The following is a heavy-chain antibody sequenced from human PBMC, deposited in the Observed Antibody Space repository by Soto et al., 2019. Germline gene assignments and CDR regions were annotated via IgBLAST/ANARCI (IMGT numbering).Heavy chain of an antibody. J-gene: IGHJ4*02. CDR2: LDYEEGER. Sequence: QVQLIQSGTEVKRPGASVKVSCKVSGNTLSGLPMHWVRQAPGKGLEWMGSLDYEEGERNFAHRFQGRVTVTEDTSTDTAYMDLSSLKSEDTAVYYCARGAHGSGYAVYWGQGTLVTVSS. CDR1: GNTLSGLP. D-gene: IGHD3-3*01. CDR3: ARGAHGSGYAVY. V-gene: IGHV1-24*01.